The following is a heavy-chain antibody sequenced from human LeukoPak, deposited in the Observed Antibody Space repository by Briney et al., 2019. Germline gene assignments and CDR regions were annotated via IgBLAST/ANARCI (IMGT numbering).Heavy chain of an antibody. CDR2: IKSDGTYS. CDR1: GFTFSNHW. J-gene: IGHJ4*02. V-gene: IGHV3-74*01. D-gene: IGHD1-26*01. CDR3: ARDRASGGRAFDY. Sequence: PGGSLRLSCAASGFTFSNHWMHWVRQAPRKGLVSVSRIKSDGTYSDYADSVKGRFTVSRDNARNTLYLQMDSLRVEDTALYYCARDRASGGRAFDYWSQGTLVAVSS.